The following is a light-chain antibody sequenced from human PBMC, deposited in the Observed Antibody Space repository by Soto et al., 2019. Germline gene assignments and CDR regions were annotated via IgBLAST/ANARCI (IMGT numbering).Light chain of an antibody. CDR3: QKYNSAPPLT. CDR1: QGISNY. CDR2: AAS. Sequence: DIQLTQSPSSLSAFVGDTVTITCRASQGISNYLAWYQQKPGKVPKLLIYAASTLQSGVPSRFSGSGSGTDFTLTISSLQPEDVATYYCQKYNSAPPLTFGPGTKVDLK. V-gene: IGKV1-27*01. J-gene: IGKJ3*01.